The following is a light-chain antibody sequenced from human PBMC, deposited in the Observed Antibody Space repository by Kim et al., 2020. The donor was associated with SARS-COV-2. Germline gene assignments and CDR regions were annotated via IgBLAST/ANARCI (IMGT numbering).Light chain of an antibody. CDR1: QSVSSSN. Sequence: PGDRATLSGRASQSVSSSNLVWYQQKPGQAPRLLILGASSRATGIPDRFSGSGSGTDFTLTVSRLEPEDFAVYYCQQYGSSPPLYTFGQGTKLEI. CDR3: QQYGSSPPLYT. J-gene: IGKJ2*01. V-gene: IGKV3-20*01. CDR2: GAS.